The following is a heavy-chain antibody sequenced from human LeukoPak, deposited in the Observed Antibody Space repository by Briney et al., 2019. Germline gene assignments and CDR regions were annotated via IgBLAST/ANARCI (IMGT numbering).Heavy chain of an antibody. CDR3: AELGITMIGGV. Sequence: GGSLRLSCAASGFTFSSYEMNWVRQAPGKGLEWVSYISSSGSTIYYADSVKGRFTISRDNAKNSLYLQMNSLRAEDTAVYSCAELGITMIGGVWGKGTTVTISS. V-gene: IGHV3-48*03. D-gene: IGHD3-10*02. CDR2: ISSSGSTI. CDR1: GFTFSSYE. J-gene: IGHJ6*04.